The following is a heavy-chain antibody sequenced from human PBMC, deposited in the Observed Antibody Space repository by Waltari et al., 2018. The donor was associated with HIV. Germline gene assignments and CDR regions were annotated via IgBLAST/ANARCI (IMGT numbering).Heavy chain of an antibody. V-gene: IGHV4-31*03. D-gene: IGHD3-3*01. Sequence: QVQLQESCPGLVKPSQTLSRTCPLSGGSISRGAYYWTWIRQHPVKGLEWIGYIYYSGITYYNPSLKSRVTISVDTSKNQFSMRLSSGTAADSAVYYCAREHTRYFDYWGQGTLVTVSS. CDR2: IYYSGIT. J-gene: IGHJ4*02. CDR3: AREHTRYFDY. CDR1: GGSISRGAYY.